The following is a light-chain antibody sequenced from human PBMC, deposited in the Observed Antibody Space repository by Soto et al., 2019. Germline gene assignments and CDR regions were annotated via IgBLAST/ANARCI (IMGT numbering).Light chain of an antibody. Sequence: QLVLTQPPSASGTPGQRGTLSCSGSSSNIGANHINWYQQLPGTAPKLLIYNNDQRPSGVPDRFSASKSGTSASLAISGLQSEDEADYYCEAWDDSLYGAVLGGGTKLTV. CDR3: EAWDDSLYGAV. CDR2: NND. J-gene: IGLJ2*01. V-gene: IGLV1-44*01. CDR1: SSNIGANH.